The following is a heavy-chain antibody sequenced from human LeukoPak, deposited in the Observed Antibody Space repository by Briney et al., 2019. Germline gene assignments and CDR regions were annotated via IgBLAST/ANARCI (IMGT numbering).Heavy chain of an antibody. CDR3: ARGGGYDILTGADYYYYGMDV. CDR2: INHSGST. J-gene: IGHJ6*02. CDR1: GGTFSGYY. Sequence: SGTLSLTCAVSGGTFSGYYWSWIRQPPGKGLEWIGEINHSGSTNYNPSPKSRGPISVATSKNQFSLKLSSVTSAATAVYYCARGGGYDILTGADYYYYGMDVWGQGTTVTVSS. V-gene: IGHV4-34*01. D-gene: IGHD3-9*01.